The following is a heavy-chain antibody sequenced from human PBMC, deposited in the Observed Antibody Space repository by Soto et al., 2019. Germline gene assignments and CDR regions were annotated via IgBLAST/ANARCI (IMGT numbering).Heavy chain of an antibody. V-gene: IGHV4-39*02. Sequence: SETLSLTCTVSGGSISSSSYYWGWIRQPPGKGLEWIGSIYYSGSTYYNPSLKSRVTISVDTSKNQFSLKLSSVTAADTAVYYCARELQPGIAAEWGRPRNWFDPWGQGTLVTVSS. CDR1: GGSISSSSYY. D-gene: IGHD6-13*01. CDR2: IYYSGST. J-gene: IGHJ5*02. CDR3: ARELQPGIAAEWGRPRNWFDP.